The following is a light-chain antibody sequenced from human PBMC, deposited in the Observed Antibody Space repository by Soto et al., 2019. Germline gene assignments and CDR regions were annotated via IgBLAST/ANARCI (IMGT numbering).Light chain of an antibody. CDR3: QQANSFPRT. CDR2: ATS. V-gene: IGKV1-12*01. Sequence: DLQMTQSPSSVSASIGDRVTITCRASQGIGSWLVWYQQKPGKAPKLLISATSSLQSGVPSRFSGSGSGTDFTLTITSLQPEDSATYYCQQANSFPRTFGQGTKVEFK. J-gene: IGKJ1*01. CDR1: QGIGSW.